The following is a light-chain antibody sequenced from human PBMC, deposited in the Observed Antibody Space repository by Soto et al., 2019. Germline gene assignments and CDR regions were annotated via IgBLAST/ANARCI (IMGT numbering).Light chain of an antibody. CDR3: QQSYSTPYT. CDR2: AAS. J-gene: IGKJ2*01. V-gene: IGKV1-39*01. CDR1: QSITNY. Sequence: DIQMTQSPSSLSASVGDRVTITCRASQSITNYLNWYQQKPGKAPKVLIYAASSLQSGVPSRFSGSESGTDFTLTISSLQPEDFATYYCQQSYSTPYTFGQGTKLEIK.